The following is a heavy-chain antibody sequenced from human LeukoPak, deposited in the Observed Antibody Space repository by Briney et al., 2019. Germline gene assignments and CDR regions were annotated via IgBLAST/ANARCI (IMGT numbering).Heavy chain of an antibody. V-gene: IGHV3-53*05. CDR2: IYSGGST. Sequence: PGGSLRLSCAASGFTVSSNYMSWVRQAPGKGLEWVSVIYSGGSTYYADSVKGRFTISRDNSKNTLYLQMNSLRAEDTAVYYCASGWSGYYTDFDYWGQGTLVTVSS. J-gene: IGHJ4*02. CDR3: ASGWSGYYTDFDY. D-gene: IGHD3-3*01. CDR1: GFTVSSNY.